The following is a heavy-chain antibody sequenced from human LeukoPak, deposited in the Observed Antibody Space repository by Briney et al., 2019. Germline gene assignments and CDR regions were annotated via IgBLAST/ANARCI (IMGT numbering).Heavy chain of an antibody. Sequence: PSETLSLTCAVYGGSFSGYYWSWIRQPPGKGLEWIGEINHSGSTNYNPSLKSRVTISVDTSKNQFSLKLSSVTAADTAVYYCATAPRRIAAAGNYFDYWGQGTLVTASS. D-gene: IGHD6-13*01. CDR1: GGSFSGYY. V-gene: IGHV4-34*01. CDR3: ATAPRRIAAAGNYFDY. CDR2: INHSGST. J-gene: IGHJ4*02.